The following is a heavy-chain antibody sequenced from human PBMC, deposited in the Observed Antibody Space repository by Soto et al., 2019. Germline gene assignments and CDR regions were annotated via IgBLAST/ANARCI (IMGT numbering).Heavy chain of an antibody. D-gene: IGHD2-2*01. CDR2: INHSGST. CDR1: CGALSGYY. CDR3: ARKRPAALYYFDY. V-gene: IGHV4-34*01. Sequence: TPSPTLPVYCGALSGYYWSWIRHTPGKGLEWIGEINHSGSTNYNPSLKSRVTISVDTSKNQFSLKLSSVTAADTAVYYCARKRPAALYYFDYWGQGTLVTVSS. J-gene: IGHJ4*02.